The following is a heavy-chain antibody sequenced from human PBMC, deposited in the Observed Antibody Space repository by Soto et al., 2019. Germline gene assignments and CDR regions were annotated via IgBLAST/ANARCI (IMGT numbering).Heavy chain of an antibody. CDR1: GGSISSYY. J-gene: IGHJ6*02. D-gene: IGHD3-3*01. CDR3: ARVNWGFWSGYIYYYGMDV. CDR2: IYYSGST. V-gene: IGHV4-59*01. Sequence: NPSETLSLTCTVSGGSISSYYWSWIRQPPGKGLEWIGYIYYSGSTNYNPSLKSRVTISVDTSKNQFSLKLSSVTAADTAVYYCARVNWGFWSGYIYYYGMDVWGQGTTVTVSS.